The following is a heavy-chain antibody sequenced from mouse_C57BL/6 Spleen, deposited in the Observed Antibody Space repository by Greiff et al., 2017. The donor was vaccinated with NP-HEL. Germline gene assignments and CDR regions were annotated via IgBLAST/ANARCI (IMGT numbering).Heavy chain of an antibody. D-gene: IGHD2-2*01. J-gene: IGHJ2*01. Sequence: VQLQQPGAELVKPGASVKLSCKASGYTFTSYWMQWVKQRPGQGLEWIGEIDPSDSYTNYNQKFKGKATLTVDTSSSTAYMQLSSLTSEDSAVYYCARRMVTTGGYFDYWGKGTTLTVSS. CDR2: IDPSDSYT. V-gene: IGHV1-50*01. CDR1: GYTFTSYW. CDR3: ARRMVTTGGYFDY.